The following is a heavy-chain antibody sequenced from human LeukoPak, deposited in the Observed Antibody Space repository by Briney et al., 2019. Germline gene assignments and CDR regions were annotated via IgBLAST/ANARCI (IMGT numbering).Heavy chain of an antibody. CDR2: INTDGSTT. CDR1: GFSFSDYW. D-gene: IGHD3-10*01. J-gene: IGHJ4*02. CDR3: ARGMTYYFGSGKLDH. V-gene: IGHV3-74*01. Sequence: PGGSLRLSCVASGFSFSDYWMHWVRQVPGKGLVWVSRINTDGSTTDYADSVKGRFTISRDNAKNTLYLQMNSLRAEDTAAYYCARGMTYYFGSGKLDHWGQGALVTVSS.